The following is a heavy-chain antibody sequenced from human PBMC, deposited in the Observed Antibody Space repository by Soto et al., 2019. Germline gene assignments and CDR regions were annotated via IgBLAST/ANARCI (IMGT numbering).Heavy chain of an antibody. CDR2: ISGSGGDT. CDR1: GFTFSSYA. V-gene: IGHV3-23*01. CDR3: AKLGSSSWSPHYYFDY. J-gene: IGHJ4*02. D-gene: IGHD2-2*01. Sequence: GGSLRLSCAASGFTFSSYAMSWVRQAPGKGLEWVSAISGSGGDTYSADSVKGRFTISRDNSKNTLYLQMNSLRAEDTAIYYCAKLGSSSWSPHYYFDYWGQGTLVTSPQ.